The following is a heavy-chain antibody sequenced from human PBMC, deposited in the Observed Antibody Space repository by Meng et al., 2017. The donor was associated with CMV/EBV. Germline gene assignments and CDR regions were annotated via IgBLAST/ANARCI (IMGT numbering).Heavy chain of an antibody. Sequence: AESLRLSCAASGFTFSSYAMSWVRQAPGKGLEWVSSISSSSSYIYYADSVTGRFTISRDNAKNSLYLQMNSLRAEDTAVYYGAREREVVPADDAFDIWGQGTMVTVSS. D-gene: IGHD2-2*01. J-gene: IGHJ3*02. CDR1: GFTFSSYA. CDR2: ISSSSSYI. CDR3: AREREVVPADDAFDI. V-gene: IGHV3-21*01.